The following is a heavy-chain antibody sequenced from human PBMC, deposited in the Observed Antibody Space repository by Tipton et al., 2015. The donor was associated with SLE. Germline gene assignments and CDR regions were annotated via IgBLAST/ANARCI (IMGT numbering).Heavy chain of an antibody. V-gene: IGHV4-34*01. CDR1: GGSFSGYY. CDR3: ARPGVYGMDV. CDR2: INHSGST. Sequence: LRLSCAVYGGSFSGYYWSWIRQPPGKGLEWIGEINHSGSTNYNPSLKSRATISVDTSKNQFSLKLSSVTAADTAVYYCARPGVYGMDVWGQGTTVTVSS. J-gene: IGHJ6*02. D-gene: IGHD2-8*01.